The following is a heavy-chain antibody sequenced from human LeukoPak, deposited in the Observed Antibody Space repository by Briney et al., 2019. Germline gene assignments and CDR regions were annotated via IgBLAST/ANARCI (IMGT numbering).Heavy chain of an antibody. CDR1: GDSVNSATFY. J-gene: IGHJ3*02. Sequence: SETLSLTCTVSGDSVNSATFYWAWIRQSPGKGLELIGYTYNRGNTYYNPSLNSRVTISVDTSKNQFSLKLRSVTAADSAAYYCARDFWAVTGAFGIWGQGASVTVSS. D-gene: IGHD3/OR15-3a*01. CDR3: ARDFWAVTGAFGI. CDR2: TYNRGNT. V-gene: IGHV4-61*01.